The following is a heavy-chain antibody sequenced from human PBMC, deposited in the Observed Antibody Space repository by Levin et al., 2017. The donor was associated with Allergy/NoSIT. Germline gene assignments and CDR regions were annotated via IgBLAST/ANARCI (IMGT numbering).Heavy chain of an antibody. CDR1: GFTFSSYW. Sequence: GGSLRLSCAASGFTFSSYWMHWVRQAPGKGLVWVSRINSDGSSTSYADSVRGRVTISRDNAKNTLYLQMNSLRVEDTAVYYCAKGGGKVFDYWGQGTLVTVSS. CDR2: INSDGSST. V-gene: IGHV3-74*01. D-gene: IGHD3-16*01. CDR3: AKGGGKVFDY. J-gene: IGHJ4*02.